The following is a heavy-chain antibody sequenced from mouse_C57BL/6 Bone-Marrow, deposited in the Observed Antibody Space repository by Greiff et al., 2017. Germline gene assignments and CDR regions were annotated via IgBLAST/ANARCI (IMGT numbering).Heavy chain of an antibody. J-gene: IGHJ2*01. V-gene: IGHV1-55*01. CDR1: GYTFTSYW. CDR2: IYPGSGST. CDR3: ARSGYYALYYFDY. D-gene: IGHD3-1*01. Sequence: QVQLQQPGAELVKPGASVKMSCKASGYTFTSYWITWVKQRPGQGLEWIGDIYPGSGSTNSNEKFKSKATLTVDTSSSTAYMQLSSLTSEDSAVYYCARSGYYALYYFDYWGQGTTLTVSS.